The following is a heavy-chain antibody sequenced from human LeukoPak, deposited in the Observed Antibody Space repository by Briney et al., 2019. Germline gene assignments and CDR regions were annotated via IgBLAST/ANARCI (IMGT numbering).Heavy chain of an antibody. D-gene: IGHD2-21*01. V-gene: IGHV3-30*02. J-gene: IGHJ6*03. CDR1: GFTFSSYG. CDR2: IRYDGSNK. Sequence: GGSLRLSCAASGFTFSSYGMHWVRQAPGKGLEWVAFIRYDGSNKYYADSVKGRFTISRDNSKNTLYLQMNSLRAEDTAVYYCAKDAGGFRVVVVCYYMDVWGKGTTVTVSS. CDR3: AKDAGGFRVVVVCYYMDV.